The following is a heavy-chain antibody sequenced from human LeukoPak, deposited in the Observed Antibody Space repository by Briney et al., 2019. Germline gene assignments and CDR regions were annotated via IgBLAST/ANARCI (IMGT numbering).Heavy chain of an antibody. V-gene: IGHV3-23*01. Sequence: QPGGSLRLSCAASGFTFSSYGMSWVRQAPGKGLEWVSAISGSGGSTYYADSVKGRFTISRDNAKNSLYLQRNSLRVEDTAMYYCARDGLRRPPTPYCGGDCPLDYWGQGTLVSVSS. CDR3: ARDGLRRPPTPYCGGDCPLDY. CDR2: ISGSGGST. J-gene: IGHJ4*02. CDR1: GFTFSSYG. D-gene: IGHD2-21*02.